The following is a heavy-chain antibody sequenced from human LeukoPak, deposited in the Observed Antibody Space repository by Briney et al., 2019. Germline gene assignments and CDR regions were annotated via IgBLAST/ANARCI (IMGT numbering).Heavy chain of an antibody. D-gene: IGHD3-16*01. CDR2: IYYSGST. Sequence: SETLSLTCTVSGGSISSYYWSWIRQPPGKGLEWIGYIYYSGSTNYIPSLKSRVTISVDTSKNQFSLKLSSVTAADTAVYDCARDRITYPQLGMDDWGQGTTVTVSS. J-gene: IGHJ6*02. V-gene: IGHV4-59*01. CDR1: GGSISSYY. CDR3: ARDRITYPQLGMDD.